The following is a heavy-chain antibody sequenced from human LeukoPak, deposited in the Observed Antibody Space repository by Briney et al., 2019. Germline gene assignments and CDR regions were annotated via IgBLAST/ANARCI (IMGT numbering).Heavy chain of an antibody. V-gene: IGHV4-34*01. CDR1: GGSFSGYY. Sequence: PSETLSLTCAVYGGSFSGYYWSWIRQPPGKGLEWIGEINHSGSTNYNPSLKSRVTISVDTSKNQFSLKLSSVTAADTAVYYCASIEYSSSSVAFDIWGQGTMVTVSS. D-gene: IGHD6-6*01. CDR2: INHSGST. CDR3: ASIEYSSSSVAFDI. J-gene: IGHJ3*02.